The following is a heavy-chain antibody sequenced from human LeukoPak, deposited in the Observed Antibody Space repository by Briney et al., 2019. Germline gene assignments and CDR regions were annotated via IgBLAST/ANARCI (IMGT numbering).Heavy chain of an antibody. CDR3: ARVVVTLPMIDY. CDR1: GGSISSGGYY. Sequence: SETLSLTCTVSGGSISSGGYYWSWIRQHPGKGLEWIGYIYYSGSTYYNPSLKSRVTISVDTSKNQFSLKLSSVTAADTAVYYCARVVVTLPMIDYWGQGTLVTVSS. V-gene: IGHV4-31*03. CDR2: IYYSGST. D-gene: IGHD2-21*02. J-gene: IGHJ4*02.